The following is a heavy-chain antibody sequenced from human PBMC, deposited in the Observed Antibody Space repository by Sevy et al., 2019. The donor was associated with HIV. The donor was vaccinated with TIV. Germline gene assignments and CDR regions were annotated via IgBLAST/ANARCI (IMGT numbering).Heavy chain of an antibody. CDR2: IIPIFGTA. J-gene: IGHJ6*02. CDR1: GGTFSSYA. CDR3: AREGEGQLVRYYYYGMDV. D-gene: IGHD6-6*01. Sequence: ASVKVSCKASGGTFSSYAISWVRQAPGQGLEWMGGIIPIFGTANYAQKFQGRVTITADESTSTAYMELSSLRSEDTAVYYCAREGEGQLVRYYYYGMDVWGQGTTVTVSS. V-gene: IGHV1-69*13.